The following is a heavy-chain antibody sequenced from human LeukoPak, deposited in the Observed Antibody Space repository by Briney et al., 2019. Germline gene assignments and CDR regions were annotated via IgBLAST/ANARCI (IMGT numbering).Heavy chain of an antibody. V-gene: IGHV1-69*05. CDR1: GGTFSSYA. J-gene: IGHJ6*03. Sequence: GSSVKVSCKASGGTFSSYAISWVRQAPGQGLEWTGGIIPIFGTANYAQKFQGRVTITTDESTSTAYMELSSLRSEDTAVYYCARGRVPGTMIVVVRNYYMDVWGKGTTVTVSS. CDR3: ARGRVPGTMIVVVRNYYMDV. CDR2: IIPIFGTA. D-gene: IGHD3-22*01.